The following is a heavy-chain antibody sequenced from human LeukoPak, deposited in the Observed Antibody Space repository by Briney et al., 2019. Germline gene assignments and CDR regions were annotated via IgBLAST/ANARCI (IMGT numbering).Heavy chain of an antibody. CDR1: PGSISSSSYY. V-gene: IGHV4-39*07. J-gene: IGHJ2*01. CDR3: ARVHYGDLWYFDL. D-gene: IGHD4/OR15-4a*01. CDR2: IYYSGST. Sequence: PSETLSLTCTVSPGSISSSSYYWGWIRQPPGKGLEWIGSIYYSGSTYYNPSLKSRLTILVCTSKNQFSLKLSSVTAADTAVYYCARVHYGDLWYFDLWAVAPWSLSPQ.